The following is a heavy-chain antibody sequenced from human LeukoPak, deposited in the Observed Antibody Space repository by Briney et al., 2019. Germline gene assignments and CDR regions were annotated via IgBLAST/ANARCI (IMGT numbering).Heavy chain of an antibody. D-gene: IGHD7-27*01. CDR1: GGSFSTYY. V-gene: IGHV4-34*01. J-gene: IGHJ4*02. Sequence: SETLSLTCAVYGGSFSTYYWSWIRQSPGKGLEWIAEINHRGDTNYNPSVKSRVTISVDTSKNQFTLKVRSLTAADTAVYYCARGPTISETGYFDYWGQGTLVTVSS. CDR3: ARGPTISETGYFDY. CDR2: INHRGDT.